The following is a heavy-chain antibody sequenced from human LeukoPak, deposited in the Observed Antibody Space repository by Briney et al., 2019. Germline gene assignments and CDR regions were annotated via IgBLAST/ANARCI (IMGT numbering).Heavy chain of an antibody. J-gene: IGHJ5*02. CDR1: GYTFTDYY. CDR3: AKEGSLYGDYGVDP. V-gene: IGHV1-2*02. Sequence: GASVKVSCKASGYTFTDYYMHWVRQAPGQGLEWMGWINANSGGTNYAQKFQGRVTMTRDTSISTAYMELSSLTSDDTAVYYCAKEGSLYGDYGVDPWGQGTRVTVSS. CDR2: INANSGGT. D-gene: IGHD4-17*01.